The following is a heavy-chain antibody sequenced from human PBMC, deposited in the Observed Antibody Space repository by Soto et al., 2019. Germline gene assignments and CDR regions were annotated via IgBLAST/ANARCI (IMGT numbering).Heavy chain of an antibody. CDR2: INHSGST. CDR3: ARAEDTAMVTPFDY. Sequence: SETLSLTCAVYGGSFSGYYWILIRQPPGKGLEWIGEINHSGSTNYNPSLKSRVTISVDTSKNQFSLKLSSVTAADTAVYYCARAEDTAMVTPFDYWGQGTLVTVSS. J-gene: IGHJ4*02. V-gene: IGHV4-34*01. D-gene: IGHD5-18*01. CDR1: GGSFSGYY.